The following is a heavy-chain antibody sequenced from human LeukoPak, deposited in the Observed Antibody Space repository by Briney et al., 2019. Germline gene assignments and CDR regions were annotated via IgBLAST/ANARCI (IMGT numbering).Heavy chain of an antibody. V-gene: IGHV3-30*03. CDR2: ISYDGSNK. CDR1: GFTFSGFR. Sequence: GGSLRLSCVVSGFTFSGFRMTWVRQAPGKGLEWVAVISYDGSNKYYADSVKGRFTISRDNSKNTLYLQMNSLRAEDTAVYYCARDARYYFDYWGQGTLVTVSS. J-gene: IGHJ4*02. CDR3: ARDARYYFDY.